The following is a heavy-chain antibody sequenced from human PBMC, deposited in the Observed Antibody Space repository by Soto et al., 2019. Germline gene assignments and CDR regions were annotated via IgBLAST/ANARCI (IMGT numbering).Heavy chain of an antibody. CDR2: ISGTGYSK. J-gene: IGHJ4*02. CDR3: AKSRGDSWPTYFFDL. Sequence: EVQLFESGGGLVQPGGSLKLSCAASGFPFSGYSLSWVRQTPGKGLEWVAGISGTGYSKYHADSVMGRFSISRDNFKSTLYLELNSLRAEDTALYYCAKSRGDSWPTYFFDLWGQGTLVTVSS. CDR1: GFPFSGYS. V-gene: IGHV3-23*01. D-gene: IGHD6-13*01.